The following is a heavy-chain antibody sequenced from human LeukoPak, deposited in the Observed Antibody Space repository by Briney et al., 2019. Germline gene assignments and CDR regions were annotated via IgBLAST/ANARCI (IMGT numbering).Heavy chain of an antibody. D-gene: IGHD4-11*01. J-gene: IGHJ4*02. CDR1: GFTFSSHL. V-gene: IGHV3-74*01. CDR2: ISSDGTYT. Sequence: GGSLRLSCAASGFTFSSHLMHWVRQAPGKGLVWVSRISSDGTYTNYADSVRGRFTISTDNSKKTVYLQMNSLRAEDTALYYCARSVPDYTRFDYWGQGALVTVSS. CDR3: ARSVPDYTRFDY.